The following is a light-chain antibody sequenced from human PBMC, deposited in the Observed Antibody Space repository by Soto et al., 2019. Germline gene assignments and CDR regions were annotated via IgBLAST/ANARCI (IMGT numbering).Light chain of an antibody. CDR1: SSDVGGHDS. Sequence: QSALTQPASVSGSPGQSIAISCTGTSSDVGGHDSVSWYQQHPGKAPKLMIYNVSNRPSGVSNRFSGSKSGNTASLTISGLLAEDEPDYFCTSYTSASTYVVGAGTKVTVL. CDR3: TSYTSASTYV. CDR2: NVS. V-gene: IGLV2-14*01. J-gene: IGLJ1*01.